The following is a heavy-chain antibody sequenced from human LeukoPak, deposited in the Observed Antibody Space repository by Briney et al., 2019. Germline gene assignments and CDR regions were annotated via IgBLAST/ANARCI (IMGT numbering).Heavy chain of an antibody. CDR3: AKDIGWFDP. CDR2: ISGTGDSP. Sequence: GGSLRLSCAASGFTFSNYAMSWVRQAPGKGLEWVSAISGTGDSPHYADSVKGRFTISRDNSKNTLYLQTNSLRAEDTAFYYCAKDIGWFDPWGQGTLVTVSS. V-gene: IGHV3-23*01. CDR1: GFTFSNYA. J-gene: IGHJ5*02.